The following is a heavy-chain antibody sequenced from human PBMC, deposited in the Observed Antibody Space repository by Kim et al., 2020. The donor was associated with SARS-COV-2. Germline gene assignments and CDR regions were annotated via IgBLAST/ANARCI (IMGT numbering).Heavy chain of an antibody. V-gene: IGHV4-4*02. CDR1: GGSISSSNW. J-gene: IGHJ1*01. CDR3: ASRIAAAGTWYFQH. CDR2: IYHSGST. Sequence: SETLSLTCAVSGGSISSSNWWSWVRQPPGKGLEWIGEIYHSGSTNYNPSLKSRVTISEDKSKNQFSLKLSSVTAADTAVYYCASRIAAAGTWYFQHWGQGTLVTVPS. D-gene: IGHD6-13*01.